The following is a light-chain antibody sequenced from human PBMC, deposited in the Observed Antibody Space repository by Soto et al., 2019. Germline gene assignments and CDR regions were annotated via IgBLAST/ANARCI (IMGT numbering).Light chain of an antibody. CDR1: YRDIGSYNY. V-gene: IGLV2-8*01. CDR2: EVK. CDR3: AAWDDSLNGWV. Sequence: QAVLTQPPSASGSPGQSVTISCTGTYRDIGSYNYVSWYQQHPGKAPKLILYEVKKRPSGVPDRFSDSKSGTSASLAISGLQSEDEADYYCAAWDDSLNGWVFGGGTKLTVL. J-gene: IGLJ3*02.